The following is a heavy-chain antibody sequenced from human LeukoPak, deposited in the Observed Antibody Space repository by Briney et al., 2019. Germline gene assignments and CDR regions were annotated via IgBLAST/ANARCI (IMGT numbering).Heavy chain of an antibody. D-gene: IGHD3-10*01. CDR2: INHSGST. CDR3: ARRGATMVRGTKLDYYYGMDV. Sequence: PSETLSLTCAVYGGSFSGYYWSWIRQPPGKGLEWIGEINHSGSTNYNPSLKSRVTISVDTSKNQFSLKLSSVTAADMAVYYCARRGATMVRGTKLDYYYGMDVWGKGTTVTVSS. V-gene: IGHV4-34*01. CDR1: GGSFSGYY. J-gene: IGHJ6*04.